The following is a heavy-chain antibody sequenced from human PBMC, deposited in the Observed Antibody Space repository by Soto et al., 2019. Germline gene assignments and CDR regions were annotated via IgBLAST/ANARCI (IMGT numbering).Heavy chain of an antibody. J-gene: IGHJ6*02. CDR2: ISWNSGSI. Sequence: SLRLSCAASGFAFDDYAMHWVRQAPGRGLEWVSGISWNSGSISYADSVKGRFTISRDNAKNSLYLQMNSLRAEDTAVYYCARDYRVPSAGAMDVWGQGTTVTVSS. V-gene: IGHV3-9*01. CDR3: ARDYRVPSAGAMDV. CDR1: GFAFDDYA. D-gene: IGHD3-16*02.